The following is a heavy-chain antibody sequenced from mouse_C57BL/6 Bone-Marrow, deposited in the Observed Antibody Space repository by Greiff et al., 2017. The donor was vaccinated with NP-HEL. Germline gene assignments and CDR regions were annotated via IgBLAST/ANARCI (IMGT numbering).Heavy chain of an antibody. CDR3: ARRDYYGTYYAMDY. J-gene: IGHJ4*01. Sequence: EVKLQESGPGLVKPSQSLSLTCSVTGYSITSGYYWNWIRQFPGNKLEWMGYISYDGSNNYNPSLKNRISITRDTSKNQFFLKLNSVTTEDTATYYCARRDYYGTYYAMDYWGQGTSVTVSS. D-gene: IGHD1-1*01. CDR2: ISYDGSN. CDR1: GYSITSGYY. V-gene: IGHV3-6*01.